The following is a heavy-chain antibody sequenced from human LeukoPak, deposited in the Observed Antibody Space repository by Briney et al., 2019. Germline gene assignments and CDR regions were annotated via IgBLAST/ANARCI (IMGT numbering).Heavy chain of an antibody. D-gene: IGHD2-2*01. Sequence: GESLKISCKGSGYSFSSYWIGWVRQMPGKGLEWMGIIYPGDYDTRYSPSFQGQVTISADKSISTAYLQWSSLKASDTAVYYCARPGRGYCSTTSCEGGAFDIWGQGTMVTVSS. CDR2: IYPGDYDT. J-gene: IGHJ3*02. CDR3: ARPGRGYCSTTSCEGGAFDI. V-gene: IGHV5-51*01. CDR1: GYSFSSYW.